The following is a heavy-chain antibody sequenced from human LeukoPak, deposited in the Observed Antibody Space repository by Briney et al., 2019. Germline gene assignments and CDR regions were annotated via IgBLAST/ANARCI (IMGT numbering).Heavy chain of an antibody. D-gene: IGHD5-18*01. V-gene: IGHV3-30*02. J-gene: IGHJ4*02. CDR2: IRYDGSNK. Sequence: QPGGSLRLSCAASGFTFSSYAMSWVRQAPGKGLEWVAFIRYDGSNKYYADSVKGRFTISRDNSKNTLYLQMNSLRAEDTAVYYCAKDHSLDSYGPPQLGYWGQGTLVTVSS. CDR3: AKDHSLDSYGPPQLGY. CDR1: GFTFSSYA.